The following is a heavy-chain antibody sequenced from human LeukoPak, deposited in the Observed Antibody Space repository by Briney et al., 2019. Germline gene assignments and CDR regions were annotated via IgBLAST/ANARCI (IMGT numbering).Heavy chain of an antibody. CDR3: ARDPGCTNGVCYPYYYYYMDV. CDR1: GYTFTGYY. J-gene: IGHJ6*03. CDR2: INPNSGGT. Sequence: ASAKVSCKASGYTFTGYYMHWVRQAPGQGLEWMGWINPNSGGTNYAQKFQGRVTMTRDTSISTAYMELSRLRSDDTAADYCARDPGCTNGVCYPYYYYYMDVWGKGTTATVSS. V-gene: IGHV1-2*02. D-gene: IGHD2-8*01.